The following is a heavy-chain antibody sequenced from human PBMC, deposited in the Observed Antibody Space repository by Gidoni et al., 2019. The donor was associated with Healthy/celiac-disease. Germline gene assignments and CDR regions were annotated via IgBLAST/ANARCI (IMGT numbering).Heavy chain of an antibody. CDR1: SYS. CDR3: ARLSTSWSFDY. J-gene: IGHJ4*02. D-gene: IGHD2-2*01. Sequence: SYSMNWVRQAPGKGLEWVSSISSSSSYIYYADSVKGRFTISRDNAKNSLYLQMNSLRAGDTAVYYCARLSTSWSFDYWGQGTLVTVSS. V-gene: IGHV3-21*01. CDR2: ISSSSSYI.